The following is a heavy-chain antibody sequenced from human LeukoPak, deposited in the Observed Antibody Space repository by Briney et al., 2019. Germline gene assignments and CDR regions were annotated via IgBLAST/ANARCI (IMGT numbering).Heavy chain of an antibody. Sequence: GRSLTLSCAASGFTFSDSWMSWVRQAPGKGLEWVANMNQDGSAKGYVDSVKGRFTISRDNARNSLYLQMSSLRPEDTAVYYCATYTHWVAGDVWGQGTTVTVSS. CDR1: GFTFSDSW. CDR2: MNQDGSAK. V-gene: IGHV3-7*01. J-gene: IGHJ6*02. D-gene: IGHD3-16*01. CDR3: ATYTHWVAGDV.